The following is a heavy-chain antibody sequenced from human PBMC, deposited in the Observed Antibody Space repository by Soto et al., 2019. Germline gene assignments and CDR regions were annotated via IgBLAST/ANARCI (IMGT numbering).Heavy chain of an antibody. CDR3: ARGDSTDCSNGVCSFFYNHDMDV. Sequence: ASVKVSCKASGYSFTDYHIHWVRQAPGQGLEWLGRINPKSGGTSTTQKFQGWVTMTTDTSISTASMELTRLTSDDTAIYYCARGDSTDCSNGVCSFFYNHDMDVWG. J-gene: IGHJ6*02. D-gene: IGHD2-8*01. CDR2: INPKSGGT. V-gene: IGHV1-2*04. CDR1: GYSFTDYH.